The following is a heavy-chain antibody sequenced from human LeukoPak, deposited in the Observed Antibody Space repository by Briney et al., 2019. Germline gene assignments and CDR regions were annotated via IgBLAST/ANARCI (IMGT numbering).Heavy chain of an antibody. CDR2: ISYDGSNK. Sequence: PGGSLRLSCAASGFTFSTYAMHWVRQAPGKGLEWVAVISYDGSNKYYADSVKGRFTISRDNSKNTLYLQMNSLRAEDTAVYYCARPGVVVVAATHFDYWGQGTLVTVSS. V-gene: IGHV3-30-3*01. CDR3: ARPGVVVVAATHFDY. D-gene: IGHD2-15*01. CDR1: GFTFSTYA. J-gene: IGHJ4*02.